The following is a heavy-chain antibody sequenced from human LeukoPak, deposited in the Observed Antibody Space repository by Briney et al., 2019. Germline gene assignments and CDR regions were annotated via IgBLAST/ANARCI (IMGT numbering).Heavy chain of an antibody. CDR1: GGSISSSSYY. Sequence: SETLSLTCTVSGGSISSSSYYWGWIRQPPGKGLEWIGSIYYSGSTYYNPSLKSRVTISVDTSKNQFSLKLSSVTAADTAVYYCARTLWGSYRPLDYWGQGTLVTVS. CDR2: IYYSGST. D-gene: IGHD3-16*02. V-gene: IGHV4-39*07. J-gene: IGHJ4*02. CDR3: ARTLWGSYRPLDY.